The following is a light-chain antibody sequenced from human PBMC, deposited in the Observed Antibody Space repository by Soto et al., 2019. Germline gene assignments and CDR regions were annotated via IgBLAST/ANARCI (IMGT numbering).Light chain of an antibody. J-gene: IGKJ5*01. Sequence: PGERATLSCRASQSVSSYLAWYQQKPGQAPRLLIYDASNRATGIPARFSGSGSGTDFTLTISSLEPEDFAVYYCQQRSNWPPPITFGQGTRLEIK. CDR1: QSVSSY. V-gene: IGKV3-11*01. CDR3: QQRSNWPPPIT. CDR2: DAS.